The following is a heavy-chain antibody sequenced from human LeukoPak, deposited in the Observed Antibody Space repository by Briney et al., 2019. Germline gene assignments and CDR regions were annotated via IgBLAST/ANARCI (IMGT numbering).Heavy chain of an antibody. Sequence: SETLSLTCAVYGGSFSGYYWSWIRQPPGKGLEWIGEINHSGSTNYNPSLKSRVTISVDTSKNQFSLKLSSVTAADTAVYYCARGDSIVVVPALVDYYYYGMDVWSQGTTVTVSS. CDR3: ARGDSIVVVPALVDYYYYGMDV. CDR2: INHSGST. D-gene: IGHD2-2*01. CDR1: GGSFSGYY. J-gene: IGHJ6*02. V-gene: IGHV4-34*01.